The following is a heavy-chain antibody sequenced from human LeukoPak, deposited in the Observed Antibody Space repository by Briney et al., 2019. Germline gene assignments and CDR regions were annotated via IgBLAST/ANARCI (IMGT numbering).Heavy chain of an antibody. D-gene: IGHD6-13*01. CDR3: AIAAAVTSAFDI. J-gene: IGHJ3*02. Sequence: ASVKVSCKASGYTFTSYYKHWVRQAPGQGLEWMGIINPSGGSTSYAQKFQGRVTMTRDTSTNTVYMELSSLRSEDTAVYYCAIAAAVTSAFDIWGQGTMVTDSS. CDR1: GYTFTSYY. V-gene: IGHV1-46*03. CDR2: INPSGGST.